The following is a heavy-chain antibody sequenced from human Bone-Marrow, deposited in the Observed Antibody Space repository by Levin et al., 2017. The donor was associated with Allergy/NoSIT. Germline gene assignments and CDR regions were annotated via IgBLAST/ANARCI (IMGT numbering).Heavy chain of an antibody. Sequence: SETLSLTCTVSGASISRGDFYWNWVRQPPGKDLEWIGSMYYSGSIHYNPSLKTRVIISIDTSKNELSLKLSFVTAADTAVYYCARGNAWFVRVNLYYMDVWGKGTTVTVSS. CDR2: MYYSGSI. D-gene: IGHD3-10*01. V-gene: IGHV4-30-4*01. CDR1: GASISRGDFY. CDR3: ARGNAWFVRVNLYYMDV. J-gene: IGHJ6*03.